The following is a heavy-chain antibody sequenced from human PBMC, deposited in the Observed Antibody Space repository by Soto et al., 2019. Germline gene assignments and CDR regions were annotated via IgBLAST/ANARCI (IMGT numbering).Heavy chain of an antibody. V-gene: IGHV4-61*01. CDR2: IYYSGST. CDR3: AREVPGYYFDY. D-gene: IGHD1-1*01. CDR1: GGSISGDYYR. Sequence: SETLCHSCTVSGGSISGDYYRWIWNRQPPGKGLEWIGYIYYSGSTNYNPSLKSRVTISLDTSKNQFSLKLSSVTAADTAFYYCAREVPGYYFDYWGQGALVTVSS. J-gene: IGHJ4*02.